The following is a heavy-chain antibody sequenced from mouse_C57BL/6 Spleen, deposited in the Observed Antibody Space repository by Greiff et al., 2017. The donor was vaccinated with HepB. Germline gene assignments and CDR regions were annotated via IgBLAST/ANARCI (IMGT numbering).Heavy chain of an antibody. CDR2: INPGSGGT. J-gene: IGHJ3*01. D-gene: IGHD1-1*01. CDR3: ARGGDYGVAY. V-gene: IGHV1-54*01. CDR1: GYAFTNYL. Sequence: VQLQQPGAELVRPGTSVKVSCKASGYAFTNYLIEWVKQRPGQGLEWIGVINPGSGGTNYNEKFKGKATLTADKSSSTAYMQLSSLTSEDSAVYFCARGGDYGVAYWGQGTLVTVSA.